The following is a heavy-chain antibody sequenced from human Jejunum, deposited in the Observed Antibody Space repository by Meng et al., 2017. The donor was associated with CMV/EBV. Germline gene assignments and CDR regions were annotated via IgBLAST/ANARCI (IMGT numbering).Heavy chain of an antibody. J-gene: IGHJ4*02. Sequence: QVQLVESGGGVVQTGEVRRLSCATSGFTFNTYGMPWVRQAPGKGLEWVTFIRNDGSNKYYVDSVKGRFTTSRDNSKNTVYLQVNSLRVEDTAVYYCVKEGLEYWGQGTLVTVSS. V-gene: IGHV3-30*02. CDR1: GFTFNTYG. CDR3: VKEGLEY. CDR2: IRNDGSNK. D-gene: IGHD6-6*01.